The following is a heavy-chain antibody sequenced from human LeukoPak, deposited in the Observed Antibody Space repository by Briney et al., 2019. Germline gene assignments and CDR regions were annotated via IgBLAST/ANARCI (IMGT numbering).Heavy chain of an antibody. CDR2: ISADETA. J-gene: IGHJ4*02. CDR1: GFTFSSYG. D-gene: IGHD3-10*01. V-gene: IGHV3-23*02. Sequence: GGSLRLSCAASGFTFSSYGMSWVRQAPGKGLEWVSAISADETAYYGDSVKGRFTISKDNSKNNLYLQMNSLRGEDTALYFCAKGHGSGSYSHWGQGTLVTVSS. CDR3: AKGHGSGSYSH.